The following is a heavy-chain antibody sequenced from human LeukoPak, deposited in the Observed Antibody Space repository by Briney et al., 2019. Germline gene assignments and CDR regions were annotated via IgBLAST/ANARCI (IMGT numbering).Heavy chain of an antibody. CDR2: IYYSGST. Sequence: SENLSLTCTVSGGSISSYYWSWIRQPPGNGLEWIGYIYYSGSTNYNPSLKSRVTISVDTSKNQFSLKLSSVTAADTAVYYCARQGYGSGSYYFDYWGQGTLVTVSS. CDR1: GGSISSYY. CDR3: ARQGYGSGSYYFDY. D-gene: IGHD3-10*01. J-gene: IGHJ4*02. V-gene: IGHV4-59*08.